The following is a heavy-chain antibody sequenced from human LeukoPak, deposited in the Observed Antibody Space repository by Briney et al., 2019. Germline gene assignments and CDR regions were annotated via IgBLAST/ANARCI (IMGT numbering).Heavy chain of an antibody. Sequence: SVKVSCKASGGTFSSYAISWVRQAPGQELEWMGRIITILGIANYAQKFQGRVTITADKSTSTAYMELSSLRSEDTAVYYCAREGLFTMVRRGTLDNWGQGTLVTVSS. CDR3: AREGLFTMVRRGTLDN. D-gene: IGHD3-10*01. CDR1: GGTFSSYA. J-gene: IGHJ4*02. CDR2: IITILGIA. V-gene: IGHV1-69*04.